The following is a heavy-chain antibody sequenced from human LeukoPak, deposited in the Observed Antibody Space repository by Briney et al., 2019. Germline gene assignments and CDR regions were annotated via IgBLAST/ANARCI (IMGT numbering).Heavy chain of an antibody. D-gene: IGHD3-10*01. V-gene: IGHV3-21*01. CDR1: GFTFSSYS. CDR3: ARDFRFGEKTDDAFDI. Sequence: GGSLRLSCAASGFTFSSYSMNWVRQAPGKGLEWVSSISSSSSYIYYADSVKGRFTISRDNAKNSLCLQMNSLRAEDTAVYYCARDFRFGEKTDDAFDIWGQGTMVTVSS. J-gene: IGHJ3*02. CDR2: ISSSSSYI.